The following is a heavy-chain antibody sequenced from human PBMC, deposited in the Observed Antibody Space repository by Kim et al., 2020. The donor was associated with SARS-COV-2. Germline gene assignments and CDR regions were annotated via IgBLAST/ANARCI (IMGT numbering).Heavy chain of an antibody. CDR1: GFTFSSYG. V-gene: IGHV3-30*18. CDR2: ISYDGSNK. CDR3: AKLVYSLRGARVPEDY. D-gene: IGHD2-8*01. J-gene: IGHJ4*01. Sequence: GGSLRLSCAASGFTFSSYGMHWVRQAPGKGLEWVAVISYDGSNKYYADSVKGRFTMSRDNAKKTLYLQMKSLRAEDTAVYYCAKLVYSLRGARVPEDYWG.